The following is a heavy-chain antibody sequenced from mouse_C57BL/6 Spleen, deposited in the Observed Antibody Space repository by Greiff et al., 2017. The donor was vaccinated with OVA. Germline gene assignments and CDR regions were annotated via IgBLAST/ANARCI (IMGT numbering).Heavy chain of an antibody. J-gene: IGHJ4*01. V-gene: IGHV5-17*01. D-gene: IGHD3-3*01. CDR1: GFTFSDYG. CDR3: ARRAGGNAMDY. CDR2: ISSGSSTI. Sequence: EVKVVESGGGLVKPGGSLKLSCAASGFTFSDYGMHWVRQAPEKGLEWVAYISSGSSTIYYADTVKGRFTISRDNAKNTLFLQMTSLRSEDTAMYYCARRAGGNAMDYWGQGTSVTVSS.